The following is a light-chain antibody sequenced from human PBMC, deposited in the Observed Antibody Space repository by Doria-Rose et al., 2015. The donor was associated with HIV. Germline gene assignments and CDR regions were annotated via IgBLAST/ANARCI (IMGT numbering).Light chain of an antibody. V-gene: IGKV3-20*01. CDR2: DGS. J-gene: IGKJ1*01. CDR3: HQYGTSWT. CDR1: QSFSSTY. Sequence: TQSPGTLSLSPGERATLSCRASQSFSSTYLAWYQQKPGQAPSLLIYDGSTRATGIPDRFSASGSWTDFTITINRLEPEDFALYYCHQYGTSWTFGQGTKVEI.